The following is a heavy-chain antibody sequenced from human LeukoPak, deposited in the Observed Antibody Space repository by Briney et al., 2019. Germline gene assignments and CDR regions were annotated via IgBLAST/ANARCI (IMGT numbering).Heavy chain of an antibody. CDR2: IYHSGST. J-gene: IGHJ4*02. D-gene: IGHD1-26*01. CDR3: ARMVGATTGEDYFDY. Sequence: SETLSLTCTVSGGSISSSSYYWGWIRQPPGKGLEWIGSIYHSGSTYYNPSLKSRVTISVDTSKNQFSLKLSSVTAADTAVYYCARMVGATTGEDYFDYWGQGTLVTVSS. CDR1: GGSISSSSYY. V-gene: IGHV4-39*07.